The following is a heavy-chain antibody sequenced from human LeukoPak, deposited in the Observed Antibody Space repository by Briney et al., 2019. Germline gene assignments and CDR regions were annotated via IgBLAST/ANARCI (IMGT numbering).Heavy chain of an antibody. V-gene: IGHV4-59*01. CDR3: ARTTEGYCRGRSCYSYYYYMDV. J-gene: IGHJ6*03. CDR2: IHYSGST. CDR1: GGSISSYY. D-gene: IGHD2-15*01. Sequence: PSETLSLTCTVSGGSISSYYWSWIRQPPGKGLEWIGYIHYSGSTNYNPSLKSRVTISVDTSKNQFSLKLSSVTAADTAVYYCARTTEGYCRGRSCYSYYYYMDVWGEGTTVTVSS.